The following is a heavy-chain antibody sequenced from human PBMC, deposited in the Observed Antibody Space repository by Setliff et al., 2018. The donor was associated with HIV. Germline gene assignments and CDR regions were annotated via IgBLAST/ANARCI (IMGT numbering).Heavy chain of an antibody. J-gene: IGHJ4*02. CDR2: ISSGSVNI. V-gene: IGHV3-11*01. Sequence: GGSLRLSCAASGFTFSDYYMSWIRQAPGKGLEWVSYISSGSVNIFYADSVKGRFTISRDNAKNSLYLQMNSLRAEDTAVYYCVRAAAGLDIWSQGIRVTVSS. CDR3: VRAAAGLDI. CDR1: GFTFSDYY.